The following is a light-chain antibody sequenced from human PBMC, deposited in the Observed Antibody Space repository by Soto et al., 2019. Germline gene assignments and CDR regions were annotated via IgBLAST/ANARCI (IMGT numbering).Light chain of an antibody. CDR2: GAS. Sequence: EIVMTQSPATLSVSPGGRATLSCRASQSIRNNLAWHQQKPGQAPRLLIYGASTRAAGIPARFSGSQSGTEFTLTISSLQSEDFAVYYCQQYGNWPPITFGQGTRLEIK. V-gene: IGKV3-15*01. J-gene: IGKJ5*01. CDR3: QQYGNWPPIT. CDR1: QSIRNN.